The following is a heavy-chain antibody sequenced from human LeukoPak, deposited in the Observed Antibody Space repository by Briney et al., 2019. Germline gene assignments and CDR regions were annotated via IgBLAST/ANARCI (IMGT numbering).Heavy chain of an antibody. CDR3: AKIPSATESFDY. V-gene: IGHV3-74*01. Sequence: GGSLRLSCAASGFTFSNYWMRWVRQAPGKGLVWVSRINSDGSSTTYADSVKGRFTISRDNAKNTLYLQMDSLRAEDTAIYYCAKIPSATESFDYWGQGTLVTVSS. J-gene: IGHJ4*02. D-gene: IGHD5-12*01. CDR2: INSDGSST. CDR1: GFTFSNYW.